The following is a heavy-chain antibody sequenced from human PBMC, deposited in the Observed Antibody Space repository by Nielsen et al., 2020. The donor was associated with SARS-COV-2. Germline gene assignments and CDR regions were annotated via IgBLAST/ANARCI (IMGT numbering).Heavy chain of an antibody. CDR1: GFIFGSYT. Sequence: GESLKISCAASGFIFGSYTMTYFRQAPGKGLEWVSSISSTSSYIYYADSVKGRFTISRDNAESSLYLQMNSLRAEDTAVYYCARDNWGRMDVWGQGTTVTVSS. J-gene: IGHJ6*02. CDR2: ISSTSSYI. V-gene: IGHV3-21*01. CDR3: ARDNWGRMDV. D-gene: IGHD7-27*01.